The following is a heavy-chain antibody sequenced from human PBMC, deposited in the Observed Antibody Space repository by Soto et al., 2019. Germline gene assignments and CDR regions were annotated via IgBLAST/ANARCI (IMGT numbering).Heavy chain of an antibody. CDR1: GYTFTNYD. Sequence: QVQLVQSGADVKQPGASVKVSCRTSGYTFTNYDISWVRQATGQGLEWMGWMNPDSANTGYSQKFQGRVTLTRDTSIRTDYMELNSLRSEDTAIYYSAEEKRDQQLSAYWGQGSLVTVPS. J-gene: IGHJ4*02. CDR3: AEEKRDQQLSAY. V-gene: IGHV1-8*01. CDR2: MNPDSANT. D-gene: IGHD2-2*01.